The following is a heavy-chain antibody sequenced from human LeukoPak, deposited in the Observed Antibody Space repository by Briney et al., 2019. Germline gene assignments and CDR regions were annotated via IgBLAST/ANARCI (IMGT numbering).Heavy chain of an antibody. CDR2: INQDGSEK. J-gene: IGHJ5*02. Sequence: PGGSLRLSCAASGFTFSNYWINWVRQAPGKGLEGVANINQDGSEKSFVDSVKGRFIISRDNAKNSLYLQMNSLRAEDTAVYYCARSNWFDPWGQGTLVTVSS. CDR3: ARSNWFDP. CDR1: GFTFSNYW. V-gene: IGHV3-7*01.